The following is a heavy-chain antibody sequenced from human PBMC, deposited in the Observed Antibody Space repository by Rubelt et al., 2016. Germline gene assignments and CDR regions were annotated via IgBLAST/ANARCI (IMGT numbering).Heavy chain of an antibody. CDR2: IYSGGST. J-gene: IGHJ2*01. V-gene: IGHV3-53*04. CDR3: AREALPAAIMGGHWYFDL. D-gene: IGHD2-2*01. CDR1: GFTFSEHY. Sequence: SGGGLVQPGGSLRLSCAASGFTFSEHYMSWVHQAPGKGLEWVSVIYSGGSTYYADSVKGRFTISRHNSKNTLYLQMNSLRAEDTAVYYCAREALPAAIMGGHWYFDLWGRGTLVTVSS.